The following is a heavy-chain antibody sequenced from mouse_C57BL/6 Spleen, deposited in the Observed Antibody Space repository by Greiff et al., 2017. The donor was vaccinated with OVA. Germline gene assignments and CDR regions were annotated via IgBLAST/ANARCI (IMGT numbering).Heavy chain of an antibody. CDR1: GYTFTNYW. CDR3: ARRNDGTAWFAY. V-gene: IGHV1-63*01. CDR2: IYPGGGYT. D-gene: IGHD1-1*01. J-gene: IGHJ3*01. Sequence: QVQLQQSGAELVRPGTSVKMSCKASGYTFTNYWIGWVKQRPGHGLEWIGEIYPGGGYTNYNEKFKGKATLTADKSSSTAYMQFSSLTSEDSAIYIRARRNDGTAWFAYWGQGTLVTVSA.